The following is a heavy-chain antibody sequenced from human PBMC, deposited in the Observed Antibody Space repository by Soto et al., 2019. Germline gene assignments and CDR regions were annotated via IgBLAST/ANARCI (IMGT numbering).Heavy chain of an antibody. Sequence: QVQLHQWGAGLLKPSEFLSLTCAVYNGSFMGYYWTWVRQPPGKGLEWIGEINHFGSPNYNPSLKSRVAISIDTSKQQFSLRLSSLTAADTAVYYCASLTGGRFLDKGDYWGQGIQVTVSS. CDR3: ASLTGGRFLDKGDY. D-gene: IGHD3-3*01. CDR1: NGSFMGYY. J-gene: IGHJ4*02. CDR2: INHFGSP. V-gene: IGHV4-34*01.